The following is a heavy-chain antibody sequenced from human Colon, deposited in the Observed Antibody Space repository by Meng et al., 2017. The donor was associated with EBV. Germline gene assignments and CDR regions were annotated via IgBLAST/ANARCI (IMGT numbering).Heavy chain of an antibody. Sequence: GMVESSGTLVLPGAVSCVAIDSDKWWNWVRQTPGKGLEWIGEISHSGTTAYTPSLQSRAYISIDTSNNQFSLKMSSVTAADTAVYYCARNLGGNYFNNWFDSWGQGTLVTVSS. CDR1: CVAIDSDKW. J-gene: IGHJ5*01. V-gene: IGHV4-4*02. CDR2: ISHSGTT. D-gene: IGHD1-26*01. CDR3: ARNLGGNYFNNWFDS.